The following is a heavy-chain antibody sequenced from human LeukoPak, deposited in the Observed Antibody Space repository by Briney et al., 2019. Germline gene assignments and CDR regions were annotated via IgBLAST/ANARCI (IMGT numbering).Heavy chain of an antibody. CDR1: GFTVSSNY. Sequence: GGSLRLSCAASGFTVSSNYMSWVRQAPGKGLEWVSVIYSDGSTYYADSVKGRFTISRDNSKNTLYLQMNSLRAADTAVYYCARDWPPYWGQGTLVTVSS. J-gene: IGHJ4*02. CDR3: ARDWPPY. V-gene: IGHV3-66*01. CDR2: IYSDGST.